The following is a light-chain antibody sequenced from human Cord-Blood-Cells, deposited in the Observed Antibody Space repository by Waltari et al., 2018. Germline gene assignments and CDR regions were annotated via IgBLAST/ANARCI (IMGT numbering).Light chain of an antibody. CDR1: SSDVGGYNY. Sequence: QSALTQPASVSGSPGQSITISCTGTSSDVGGYNYVSWYQQHPGKAPKLMIYVVSNRPSGVSNRFSGSKAGNTASLTISVLQAEDEADYYCSSYTSSSTPYVFGTGTKVTVL. J-gene: IGLJ1*01. V-gene: IGLV2-14*03. CDR2: VVS. CDR3: SSYTSSSTPYV.